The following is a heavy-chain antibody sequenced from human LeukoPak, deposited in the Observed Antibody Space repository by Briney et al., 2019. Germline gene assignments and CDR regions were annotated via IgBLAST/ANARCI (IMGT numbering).Heavy chain of an antibody. CDR3: ARRGDCGGDCKYNWFDP. CDR2: IYPGDSDT. D-gene: IGHD2-21*02. J-gene: IGHJ5*02. Sequence: GESLKISCKGSGYSFTSYWISWVRQMPGKGLEWMGIIYPGDSDTRYSPSFQGQVTISADKSISTAYLQWSSLKASDTAMYYCARRGDCGGDCKYNWFDPWGQGTLVTVSS. CDR1: GYSFTSYW. V-gene: IGHV5-51*01.